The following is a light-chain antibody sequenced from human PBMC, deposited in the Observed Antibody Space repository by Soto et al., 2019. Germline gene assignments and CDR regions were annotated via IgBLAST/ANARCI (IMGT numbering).Light chain of an antibody. V-gene: IGLV2-8*01. CDR1: SSDVGRYNY. CDR2: EVT. CDR3: SSYAGSNNLV. Sequence: QSVLTQPPSASGSPGQSVTISCTGTSSDVGRYNYVSWYQQHPGKAPKLMIFEVTKRPSGVPDRFSGSKSGNTASLTVSGLQAEDEAHYYCSSYAGSNNLVFGGGTKLTVL. J-gene: IGLJ2*01.